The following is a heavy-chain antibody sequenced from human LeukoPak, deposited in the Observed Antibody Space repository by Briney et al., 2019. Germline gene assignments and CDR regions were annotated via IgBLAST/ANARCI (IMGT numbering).Heavy chain of an antibody. V-gene: IGHV3-30*01. CDR2: ISYDGSNK. D-gene: IGHD2-8*01. J-gene: IGHJ4*02. CDR1: GFTFSSYA. Sequence: PGGSLRLSCAASGFTFSSYAMHWVRQAPGKGLEWVAVISYDGSNKYYADSVKGRFTISRDNSKNTLYLQMNSLRAEDTAVYYCARGVLVYALYAFDYWGQGTLVTVSS. CDR3: ARGVLVYALYAFDY.